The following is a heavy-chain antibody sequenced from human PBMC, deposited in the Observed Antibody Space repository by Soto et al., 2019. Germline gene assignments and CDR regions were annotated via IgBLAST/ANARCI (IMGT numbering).Heavy chain of an antibody. CDR2: ISGSGGST. J-gene: IGHJ4*02. Sequence: QPGGSLRLSCAASGFTFSSYAMSWVRQAPGKGLEWVSAISGSGGSTYYADSVKGRFTISRDNSKNTLYLQMNSLRAEDTAVYYCARDEGATSLGFDYWGQGTLVTVSS. CDR1: GFTFSSYA. D-gene: IGHD1-26*01. V-gene: IGHV3-23*01. CDR3: ARDEGATSLGFDY.